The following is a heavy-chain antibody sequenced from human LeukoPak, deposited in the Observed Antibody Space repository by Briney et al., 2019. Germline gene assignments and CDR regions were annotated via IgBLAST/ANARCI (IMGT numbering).Heavy chain of an antibody. J-gene: IGHJ4*02. CDR3: AKSRAAAGPFDY. Sequence: GGSLRLSCAASGFTFSSYAMSWVRQAPGKGLEWVTAISGSGGSAYYADSVKGRFTISRDNSKNTLYLQMNSLRAEDTAVYYCAKSRAAAGPFDYWGQGTLVTVSS. V-gene: IGHV3-23*01. D-gene: IGHD6-13*01. CDR2: ISGSGGSA. CDR1: GFTFSSYA.